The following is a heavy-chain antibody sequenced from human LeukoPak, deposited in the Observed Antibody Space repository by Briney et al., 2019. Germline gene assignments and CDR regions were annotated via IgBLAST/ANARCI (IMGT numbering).Heavy chain of an antibody. J-gene: IGHJ6*02. V-gene: IGHV3-74*01. Sequence: GGSLRLSCAASGFTFSSYWMHWVRQAPGKGLVWVSRINSDGSSTSYADSVKGRFTISRDNAKNSLYLQMNSLRAEDTAVYYCARMEVGSYSYYYYGMDVWGQGTTVTVSS. CDR3: ARMEVGSYSYYYYGMDV. CDR2: INSDGSST. CDR1: GFTFSSYW. D-gene: IGHD1-26*01.